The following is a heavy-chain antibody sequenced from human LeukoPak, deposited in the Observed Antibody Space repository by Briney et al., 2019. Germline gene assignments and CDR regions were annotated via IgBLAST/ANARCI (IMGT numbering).Heavy chain of an antibody. CDR2: ISSSGSII. D-gene: IGHD5-18*01. Sequence: QPGGSLRLSCAASRFTFSSYSMNWVRQAPGKGLEWVSYISSSGSIIDYAYSVKGRFTISRDNAKNSLYLQMNSLRAEDTAVYYCARARGYSYGYSDYWGPATLVTVSS. J-gene: IGHJ4*02. CDR3: ARARGYSYGYSDY. CDR1: RFTFSSYS. V-gene: IGHV3-48*01.